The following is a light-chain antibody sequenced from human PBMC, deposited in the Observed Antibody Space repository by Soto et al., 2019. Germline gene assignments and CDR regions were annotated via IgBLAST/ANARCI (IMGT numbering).Light chain of an antibody. Sequence: QSVLTQPHSASGTPGQRITISCSGSSSNIGDNPVNWYQQLPVAAPKLLIYINDQRPSGVPDRFSGSKSGTSASLAISGLQPEDEADYYCAAWDDSLNALFGTGTKLTVL. V-gene: IGLV1-44*01. CDR2: IND. J-gene: IGLJ1*01. CDR3: AAWDDSLNAL. CDR1: SSNIGDNP.